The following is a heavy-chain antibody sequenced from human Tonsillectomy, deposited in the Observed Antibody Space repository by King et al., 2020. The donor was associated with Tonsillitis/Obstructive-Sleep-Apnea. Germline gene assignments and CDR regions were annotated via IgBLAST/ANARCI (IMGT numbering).Heavy chain of an antibody. CDR2: ISSSGSYT. CDR1: GFTLSDYY. CDR3: ARGRTYYYGAGTDFGY. V-gene: IGHV3-11*05. Sequence: VQLVEFGGGLVKPGGSLRLSCVASGFTLSDYYMTWIRQAPGKGLEWVSYISSSGSYTDYADSVKGRFTVSRDNAKNSLYLQMNSLRAEDRAMYYCARGRTYYYGAGTDFGYWGQGTLVTVSS. D-gene: IGHD3-10*01. J-gene: IGHJ4*02.